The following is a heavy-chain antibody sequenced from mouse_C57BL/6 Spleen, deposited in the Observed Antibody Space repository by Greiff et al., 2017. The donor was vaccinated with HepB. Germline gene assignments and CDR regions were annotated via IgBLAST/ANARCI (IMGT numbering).Heavy chain of an antibody. CDR3: ASHGYDVAY. CDR1: GYTFTSYW. J-gene: IGHJ3*01. V-gene: IGHV1-50*01. Sequence: VQLQQSGAELVKPGASVKLSCKASGYTFTSYWMQWVKQRPGQGLEWIGEIDPSDSYTNYNQKFKGKATLTVDTSSSTAYMKLSSLTSEDSAVYYCASHGYDVAYWGQGTLVTVSA. CDR2: IDPSDSYT. D-gene: IGHD2-2*01.